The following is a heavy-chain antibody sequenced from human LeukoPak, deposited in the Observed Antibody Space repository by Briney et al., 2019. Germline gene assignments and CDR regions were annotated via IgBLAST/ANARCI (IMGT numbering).Heavy chain of an antibody. V-gene: IGHV4-59*01. CDR2: IYYSGST. CDR1: GGSISSYY. D-gene: IGHD2-15*01. Sequence: SETLSLTCTVSGGSISSYYWSWIRQPPGKGLEWIGYIYYSGSTNYNPSPKSRVTISVDTSKNQFSLKLSSVTAADTAVYYCARDVGNRYCSGGSCDYYYYYGMDVWGQGTTVTVSS. J-gene: IGHJ6*02. CDR3: ARDVGNRYCSGGSCDYYYYYGMDV.